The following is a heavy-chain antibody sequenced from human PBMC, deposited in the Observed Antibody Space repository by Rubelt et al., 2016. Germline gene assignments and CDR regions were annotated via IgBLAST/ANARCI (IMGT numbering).Heavy chain of an antibody. CDR3: ARDGGYIYSDALDF. J-gene: IGHJ3*01. D-gene: IGHD5-18*01. CDR1: GFTVSSNY. V-gene: IGHV3-48*04. Sequence: GGGVVQPGRSLSLSCAASGFTVSSNYMNWVRQAPGKGLEWVSYISNSGDTIYYADSVQGRFTISRDNAKNALYLQMNSLRVEDTAVYYCARDGGYIYSDALDFWGQGTMVTVSS. CDR2: ISNSGDTI.